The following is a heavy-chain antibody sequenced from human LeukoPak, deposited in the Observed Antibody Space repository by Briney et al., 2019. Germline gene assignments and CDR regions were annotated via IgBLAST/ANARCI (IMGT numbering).Heavy chain of an antibody. J-gene: IGHJ3*02. CDR1: GFTFSSYS. CDR2: ISSSSSTI. CDR3: AREGETDAFDI. Sequence: PGGSLRLSCAASGFTFSSYSMNWVRQAPGKGLEWVSYISSSSSTIYYADSVKGRFTISRGNAKNSLYLQMNSLRAEDTAVYYCAREGETDAFDIWGQGTWSPSLQ. V-gene: IGHV3-48*01.